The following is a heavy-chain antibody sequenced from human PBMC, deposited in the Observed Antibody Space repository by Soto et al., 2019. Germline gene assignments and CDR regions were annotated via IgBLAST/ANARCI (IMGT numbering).Heavy chain of an antibody. V-gene: IGHV3-30*03. CDR2: LSYDGSET. CDR1: GFIFSNNG. Sequence: GGSLRLSCVGSGFIFSNNGMHWVRQTPGKGLEWVAFLSYDGSETFYADSVKGRFTVSRDNSKNTLFLHMRNLRRDDTAVYYCSIVRVADLALDHWGQGTLVTVSS. D-gene: IGHD3-10*02. CDR3: SIVRVADLALDH. J-gene: IGHJ4*02.